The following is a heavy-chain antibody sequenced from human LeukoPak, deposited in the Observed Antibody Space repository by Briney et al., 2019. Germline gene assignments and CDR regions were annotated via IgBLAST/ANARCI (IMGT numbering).Heavy chain of an antibody. J-gene: IGHJ4*02. CDR3: ARAPYGGNPHFGY. CDR1: GGSFSGYY. V-gene: IGHV4-34*01. CDR2: INHSGST. D-gene: IGHD4-23*01. Sequence: PSETLSLTCAVYGGSFSGYYWSWIRQPPGKGLERIGEINHSGSTNYNPSLKSRVTISVDTSKNQFSLKLSSVTAADTAVYYCARAPYGGNPHFGYWGQGTLVTVSS.